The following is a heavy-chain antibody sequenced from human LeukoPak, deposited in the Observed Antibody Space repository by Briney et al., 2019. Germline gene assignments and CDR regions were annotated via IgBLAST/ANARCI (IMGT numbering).Heavy chain of an antibody. Sequence: GRSLRLSCTASGFTFGDYALSWVRQAPGKGLEWVGFIRTKAYGGTTEYAASVKGRFSISRDDSKNIAYLQMNSLKADDTAVYYCTSGDCSSTTCYAYYWGQGTLVTVSS. V-gene: IGHV3-49*04. J-gene: IGHJ4*02. CDR1: GFTFGDYA. CDR2: IRTKAYGGTT. D-gene: IGHD2-2*01. CDR3: TSGDCSSTTCYAYY.